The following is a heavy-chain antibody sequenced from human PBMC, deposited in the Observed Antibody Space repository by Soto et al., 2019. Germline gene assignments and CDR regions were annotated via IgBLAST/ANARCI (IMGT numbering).Heavy chain of an antibody. Sequence: GGSLRLSCASSVFTFSSYEMNCVRHSPGKGLEWVSYISSSGSTIYYADSVKGRFTISRDNDKNSLYLQMNSLRAEDTAVYYCASDSVSITIGYYGMEVWGQGTMVSVSS. J-gene: IGHJ6*01. CDR2: ISSSGSTI. CDR3: ASDSVSITIGYYGMEV. V-gene: IGHV3-48*03. CDR1: VFTFSSYE. D-gene: IGHD3-10*01.